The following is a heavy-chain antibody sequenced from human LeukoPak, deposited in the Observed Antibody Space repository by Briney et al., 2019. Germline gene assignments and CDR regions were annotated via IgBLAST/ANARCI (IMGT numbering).Heavy chain of an antibody. Sequence: GGSLRLSCAASAFAYCSIWMSWLRQAPGQGPEGVSNIKEDGRREKYVVSLKGRFTIYRDNSKNSLFLQMNSLRAKASAVYYCARGPHWGQGTLVTVSS. CDR3: ARGPH. CDR2: IKEDGRRE. V-gene: IGHV3-7*01. J-gene: IGHJ4*02. CDR1: AFAYCSIW.